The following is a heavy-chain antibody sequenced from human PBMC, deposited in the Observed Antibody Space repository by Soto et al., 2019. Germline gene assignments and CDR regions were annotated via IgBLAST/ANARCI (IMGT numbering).Heavy chain of an antibody. CDR2: IYYSGTT. V-gene: IGHV4-31*03. CDR1: GGSISTEGNY. CDR3: ARGNGYGASFDY. J-gene: IGHJ4*02. D-gene: IGHD5-18*01. Sequence: QVQLQESGPGLVKPSQTLSLTCTVSGGSISTEGNYWIWIRQHPGKGLQWLGYIYYSGTTHYNPSPKSRLTISVDKSKNQFSPTVSRLAAADTAADCCARGNGYGASFDYWGQGILVTVSS.